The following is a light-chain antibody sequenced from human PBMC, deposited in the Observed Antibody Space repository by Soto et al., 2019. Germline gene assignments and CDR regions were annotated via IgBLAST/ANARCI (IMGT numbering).Light chain of an antibody. Sequence: AVLTQPASVSGSPGQSITISCTGTSSDVGGYNYVSWYQQHPGKAPKLMIYDVTNRPSGVSNRFSGSKSDNTASLTISGLQAEDEADYYCCSYTNSSAYVFGTGTKLTVL. CDR1: SSDVGGYNY. CDR3: CSYTNSSAYV. V-gene: IGLV2-14*03. CDR2: DVT. J-gene: IGLJ1*01.